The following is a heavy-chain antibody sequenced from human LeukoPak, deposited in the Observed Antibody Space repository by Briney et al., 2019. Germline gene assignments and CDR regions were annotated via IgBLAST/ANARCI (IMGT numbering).Heavy chain of an antibody. V-gene: IGHV1-69*06. CDR2: IIPIFGTA. CDR1: GGTFSSYA. CDR3: ARSGWLGMDV. Sequence: SVKVSCKASGGTFSSYAISWVRQAPGQGLEWMGGIIPIFGTANYARKCQGRVTITADKSTSTAYMELSSLRSEDTAVYYCARSGWLGMDVWGKGTTVTVSS. D-gene: IGHD6-19*01. J-gene: IGHJ6*04.